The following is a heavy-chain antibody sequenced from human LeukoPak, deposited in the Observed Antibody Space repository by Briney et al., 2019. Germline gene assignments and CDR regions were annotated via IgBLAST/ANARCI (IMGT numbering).Heavy chain of an antibody. Sequence: ASVKVPCKASGGTFSSYAISWVRQAPGQGLEWMGWINPNSGGTNYAQKFQGRVTMTRDTSISTAYMELSRLRSDDTAVYYCARDYGDYEGDYWGQGTLVTVSS. J-gene: IGHJ4*02. D-gene: IGHD4-17*01. CDR1: GGTFSSYA. CDR3: ARDYGDYEGDY. CDR2: INPNSGGT. V-gene: IGHV1-2*02.